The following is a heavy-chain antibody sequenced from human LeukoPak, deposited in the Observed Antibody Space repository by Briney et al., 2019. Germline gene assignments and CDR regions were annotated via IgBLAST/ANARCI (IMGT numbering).Heavy chain of an antibody. CDR1: GFTFSSYS. V-gene: IGHV3-21*04. J-gene: IGHJ4*02. D-gene: IGHD3-9*01. CDR2: ISSSSSYI. Sequence: GGSLRLSCAASGFTFSSYSMNWVRQAPGKGLEWVSSISSSSSYIYYADSVKGRFTISRDNSKNTLYLQMNSLRAEDTAVYYCAKGLYYDIFPFGYWGQGTLVTVSS. CDR3: AKGLYYDIFPFGY.